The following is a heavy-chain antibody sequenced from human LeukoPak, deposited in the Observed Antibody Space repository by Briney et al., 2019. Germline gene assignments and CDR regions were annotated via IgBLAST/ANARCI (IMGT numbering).Heavy chain of an antibody. V-gene: IGHV3-7*03. CDR2: IKQDGSEK. J-gene: IGHJ4*02. CDR3: AARSSGNPYF. Sequence: GGSLRLSCAASGFTFSSSAMSWVRQVPGEGLQWVAKIKQDGSEKYYVDSVKGRFTISRDNAENSLYLQMNSLRVEDTAVYYCAARSSGNPYFWGQGTLVTVSS. CDR1: GFTFSSSA. D-gene: IGHD1-26*01.